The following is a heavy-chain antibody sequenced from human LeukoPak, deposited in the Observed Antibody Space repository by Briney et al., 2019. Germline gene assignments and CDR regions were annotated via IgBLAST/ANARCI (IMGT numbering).Heavy chain of an antibody. V-gene: IGHV3-30*18. CDR1: GFTFSSYG. Sequence: GGSLRLSCAASGFTFSSYGMHWVRQAPGKGLEWVAVISYDGSNKYYADSVKGRFTISRDNSKNTLYLQMNSLRAEDTAVYYCAKELYYYDSSGYYDYWGQGTLVTVSS. D-gene: IGHD3-22*01. CDR2: ISYDGSNK. J-gene: IGHJ4*02. CDR3: AKELYYYDSSGYYDY.